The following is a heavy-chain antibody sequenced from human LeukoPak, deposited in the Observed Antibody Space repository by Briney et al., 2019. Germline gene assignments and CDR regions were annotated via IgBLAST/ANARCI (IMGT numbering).Heavy chain of an antibody. J-gene: IGHJ1*01. Sequence: PSETLSLTCAVYGGSFSGYYWSWIRQPPGKGLEWIGEINHSGSTNYNPSLKSRVTISVDTSKNQFSLKLSSVTAADTAVYYCARDMYRCSSTSCPGREYFQHWGQGTLVTVS. CDR3: ARDMYRCSSTSCPGREYFQH. CDR2: INHSGST. V-gene: IGHV4-34*01. D-gene: IGHD2-2*01. CDR1: GGSFSGYY.